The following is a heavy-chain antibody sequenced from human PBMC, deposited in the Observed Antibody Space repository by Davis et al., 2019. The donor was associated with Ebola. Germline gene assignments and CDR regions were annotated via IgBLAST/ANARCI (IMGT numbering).Heavy chain of an antibody. CDR3: ARLSPYCTSGICYDAFHF. CDR1: GGSLYGYF. CDR2: IYYIGGT. V-gene: IGHV4-59*08. J-gene: IGHJ3*01. D-gene: IGHD2-8*01. Sequence: SETLSLTCTVSGGSLYGYFWSWIRQAPGKTLEYIGNIYYIGGTNYNPSLKSRATISLDTANNRFHLSLKSVTAADTAVYYCARLSPYCTSGICYDAFHFWGQGTTVTVSS.